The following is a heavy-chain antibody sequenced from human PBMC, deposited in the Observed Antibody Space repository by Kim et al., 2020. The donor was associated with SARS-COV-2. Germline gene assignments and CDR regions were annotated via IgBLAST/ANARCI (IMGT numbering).Heavy chain of an antibody. CDR2: IYYSGST. V-gene: IGHV4-28*01. Sequence: SETLSLTCAVSGYSISSSNWWGWIRQPPGTGLEWIGYIYYSGSTYYNPSLKSRVTMSVDTSKNQFSLKLSSVTAVDTAVYYCARTFDFWSGYIDYWGQGTLVTVSS. CDR3: ARTFDFWSGYIDY. J-gene: IGHJ4*02. CDR1: GYSISSSNW. D-gene: IGHD3-3*01.